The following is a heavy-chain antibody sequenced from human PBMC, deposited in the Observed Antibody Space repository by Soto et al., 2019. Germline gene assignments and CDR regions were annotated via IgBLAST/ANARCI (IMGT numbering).Heavy chain of an antibody. J-gene: IGHJ5*02. CDR2: ISAYNGNT. Sequence: XSVKVPCKATGYSFTSYGISWVRQAPGQGLEWMGWISAYNGNTNYAQKLQCRVTMTTDTSTSTAYMELRSLRSDETAVYYCARDDRISAASSWFDPWGQGTLVTVSS. CDR3: ARDDRISAASSWFDP. V-gene: IGHV1-18*04. D-gene: IGHD6-13*01. CDR1: GYSFTSYG.